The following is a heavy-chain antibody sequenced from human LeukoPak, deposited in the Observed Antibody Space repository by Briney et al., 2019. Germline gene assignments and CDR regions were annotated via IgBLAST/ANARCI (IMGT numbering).Heavy chain of an antibody. J-gene: IGHJ4*02. D-gene: IGHD5-18*01. CDR3: ARVMGPAMVLDY. V-gene: IGHV1-2*02. CDR2: INPNSGGT. CDR1: GYTFTGYY. Sequence: ASVKVSCKAFGYTFTGYYMHWVRQAPGQGLEWMGWINPNSGGTNYAQKFQGRVTMTRDTSISTAYMELSRLRSDDTAVYYCARVMGPAMVLDYWGQGTLVTVSS.